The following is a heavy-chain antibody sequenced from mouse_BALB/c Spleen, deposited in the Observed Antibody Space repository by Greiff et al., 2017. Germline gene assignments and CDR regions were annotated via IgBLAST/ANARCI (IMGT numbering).Heavy chain of an antibody. CDR3: ARKDRYFAWFAY. Sequence: QVQLQQSGAELAKPGASVKMSCKASGYTFTSYWMHWVKQRPGQGLEWIGYINPSTGYTEYNQKFKDKATLTADKSSSTAYMQLSSLTSEDSAVYYCARKDRYFAWFAYWGQGTLVTVSA. D-gene: IGHD2-14*01. J-gene: IGHJ3*01. V-gene: IGHV1-7*01. CDR2: INPSTGYT. CDR1: GYTFTSYW.